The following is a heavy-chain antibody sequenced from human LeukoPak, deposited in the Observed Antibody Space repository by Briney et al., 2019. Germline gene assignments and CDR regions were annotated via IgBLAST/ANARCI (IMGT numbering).Heavy chain of an antibody. CDR1: GYAFTSYG. CDR3: ARDGRWTRYYYYGMDV. CDR2: ISAYNGNT. Sequence: SVKVSCKASGYAFTSYGISWVRQAPGQGLEWMGWISAYNGNTNYAQKLQGRVTMTTDTSTSTAYMELRSLRSDDTAVYYCARDGRWTRYYYYGMDVWGQGTTVTVSS. D-gene: IGHD1-26*01. J-gene: IGHJ6*02. V-gene: IGHV1-18*01.